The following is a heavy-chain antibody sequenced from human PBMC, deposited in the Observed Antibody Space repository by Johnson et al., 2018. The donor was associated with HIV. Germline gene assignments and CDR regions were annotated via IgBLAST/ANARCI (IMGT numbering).Heavy chain of an antibody. D-gene: IGHD3-10*01. V-gene: IGHV3-53*01. Sequence: MHLVESGGGLVQPGGSLRLSCAASGFTVSSNYISWVRQAPGKGLEWVSVIYSGGYTNYAESVKGRFTISRDNAKNSLYLQMNSLRAEDTALYYCARDFVAFGECTAFDIWGQGTMVAVSS. J-gene: IGHJ3*02. CDR2: IYSGGYT. CDR1: GFTVSSNY. CDR3: ARDFVAFGECTAFDI.